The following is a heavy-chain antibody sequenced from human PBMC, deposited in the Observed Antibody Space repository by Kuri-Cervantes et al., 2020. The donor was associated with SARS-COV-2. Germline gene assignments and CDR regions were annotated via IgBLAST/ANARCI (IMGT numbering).Heavy chain of an antibody. Sequence: LRLSCPVSGGSVSSGSYYWSWMRQPPGKGLEWIGYIYYSGSNKYNPSLKSRVTISVDTSKNQFSLKLSSVTAADTAVYYCAREWLTNWGRPDDAFDIWGQGTMVTVSS. V-gene: IGHV4-61*01. J-gene: IGHJ3*02. D-gene: IGHD7-27*01. CDR1: GGSVSSGSYY. CDR3: AREWLTNWGRPDDAFDI. CDR2: IYYSGSN.